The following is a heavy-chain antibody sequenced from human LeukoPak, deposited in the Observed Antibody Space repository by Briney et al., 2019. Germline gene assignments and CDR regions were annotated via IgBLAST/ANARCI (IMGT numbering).Heavy chain of an antibody. Sequence: PSQTLSLTCTVSGGSISSGGYYWNWIRQPPGKGLEWIGYIYHSGSTYYNPSLKSRVTISVDRSKNQFSLKLSSLTAADTAVYYCAKDKAVGYCSGGSCYFGAFDIWGQGTMVTVSS. V-gene: IGHV4-30-2*01. CDR2: IYHSGST. CDR1: GGSISSGGYY. D-gene: IGHD2-15*01. CDR3: AKDKAVGYCSGGSCYFGAFDI. J-gene: IGHJ3*02.